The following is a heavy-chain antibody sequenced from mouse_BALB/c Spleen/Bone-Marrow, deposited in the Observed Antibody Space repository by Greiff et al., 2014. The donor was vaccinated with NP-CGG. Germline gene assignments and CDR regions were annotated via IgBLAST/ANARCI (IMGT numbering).Heavy chain of an antibody. CDR3: TRWGNFITTVVVDFDY. CDR2: IDPETGGT. D-gene: IGHD1-1*01. Sequence: QVQLQQSGAELVRPGASVTLSCKASGYTFTDYEMHWVKQTPVHGLEWIGAIDPETGGTAYNQKFKGKATLTADKSSSTAYMELRSLTSEDSAVYYCTRWGNFITTVVVDFDYLGQGTTLTVPS. V-gene: IGHV1-15*01. J-gene: IGHJ2*01. CDR1: GYTFTDYE.